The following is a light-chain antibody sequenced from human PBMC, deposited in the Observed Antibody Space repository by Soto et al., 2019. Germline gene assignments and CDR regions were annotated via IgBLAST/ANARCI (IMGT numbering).Light chain of an antibody. CDR2: LNSDGSH. V-gene: IGLV4-69*01. J-gene: IGLJ3*02. CDR1: SGHSSYA. CDR3: QTWGTGIRV. Sequence: QPVLTQLPSASASLGASVKLTCTLSSGHSSYAIAWHQQQPEKGPRDLMKLNSDGSHSKGDGIPDRFSGSSSGAERYLTISSLQSEDEADYYCQTWGTGIRVFGGGTKLTVL.